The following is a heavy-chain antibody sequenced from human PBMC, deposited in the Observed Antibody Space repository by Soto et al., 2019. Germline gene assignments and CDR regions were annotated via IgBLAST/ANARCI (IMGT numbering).Heavy chain of an antibody. D-gene: IGHD2-2*01. V-gene: IGHV4-39*01. Sequence: SETLSLTCSVSGGSIRSSSYYWGWIRQPPGKGLEWIGSIYYSGSTYHNPSLKSRVTISVDTSKNQFSLKMSSVTAADTALYYCARKAAVPDATSPNSGGVYYYYGMDVWGQG. CDR2: IYYSGST. CDR1: GGSIRSSSYY. CDR3: ARKAAVPDATSPNSGGVYYYYGMDV. J-gene: IGHJ6*02.